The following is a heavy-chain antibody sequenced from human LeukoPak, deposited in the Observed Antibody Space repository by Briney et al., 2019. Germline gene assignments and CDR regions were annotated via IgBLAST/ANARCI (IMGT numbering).Heavy chain of an antibody. V-gene: IGHV3-53*01. CDR3: ARGAYDILTGYYYYGMDV. Sequence: PGGSLRLSCAASGFTFSSYAMSWVRQAPGKGLEWVSVIYSGGSTYYADSVKGRFTISRDNSKNTLYLQMNSLRAEDTAVYYCARGAYDILTGYYYYGMDVWGQGTTVTVSS. CDR1: GFTFSSYA. D-gene: IGHD3-9*01. J-gene: IGHJ6*02. CDR2: IYSGGST.